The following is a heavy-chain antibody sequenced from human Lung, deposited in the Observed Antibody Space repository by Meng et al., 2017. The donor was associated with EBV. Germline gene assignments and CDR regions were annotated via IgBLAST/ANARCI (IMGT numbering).Heavy chain of an antibody. D-gene: IGHD6-19*01. CDR2: TYYRSKWYN. V-gene: IGHV6-1*01. CDR3: ARGTFSSGWYETFDY. J-gene: IGHJ4*02. CDR1: GDSVSSNSAA. Sequence: QVQLQQSGPGLVKPPQTLSLTCAIPGDSVSSNSAAWNWIRQSPSRGLEWLVRTYYRSKWYNDYAVSVISRITVNPDTSKNQFSLQLNSVTPEDTAVYYCARGTFSSGWYETFDYWGQGTLVTVSS.